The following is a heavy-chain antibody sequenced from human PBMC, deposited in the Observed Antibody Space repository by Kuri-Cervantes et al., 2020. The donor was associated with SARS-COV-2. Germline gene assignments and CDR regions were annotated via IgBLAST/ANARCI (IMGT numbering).Heavy chain of an antibody. CDR1: GYSFISYW. J-gene: IGHJ5*02. CDR2: IYPGDSDT. D-gene: IGHD6-13*01. CDR3: ARQAGEAAVA. Sequence: KVSCKGYGYSFISYWIAGVRQMPGKGLEWMGVIYPGDSDTRYSRSFQGQVTNSYHKSISTAYLQWSSLKASDTAMYYCARQAGEAAVAWGQGTLVTVSS. V-gene: IGHV5-51*01.